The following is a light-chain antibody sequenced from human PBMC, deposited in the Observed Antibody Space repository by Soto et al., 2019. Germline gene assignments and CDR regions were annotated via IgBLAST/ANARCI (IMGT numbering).Light chain of an antibody. CDR3: QQYDDLPLT. CDR2: DAS. V-gene: IGKV1-33*01. CDR1: QDITNY. J-gene: IGKJ4*01. Sequence: DIKMTQSPSSLSASVGDIVTIACQASQDITNYLSWYQKKPGKAPKLLIYDASNLESGVPSRFSGSGSGTDCSCTSSSLQPEDIATYFCQQYDDLPLTCGGGTKVDIK.